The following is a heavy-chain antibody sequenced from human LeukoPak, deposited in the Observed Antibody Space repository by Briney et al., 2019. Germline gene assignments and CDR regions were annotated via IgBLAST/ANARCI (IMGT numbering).Heavy chain of an antibody. Sequence: GGSLRLSCAASGFTVSSNYMSWVRQAPGKGLEWVSVIYSGGNTYYADSVKGRFTISRDNSKNTLYLQMNSLRAEDTAVYYCARETQPLGYMDVWGKGTTVTVSS. CDR2: IYSGGNT. D-gene: IGHD7-27*01. CDR3: ARETQPLGYMDV. CDR1: GFTVSSNY. V-gene: IGHV3-53*05. J-gene: IGHJ6*03.